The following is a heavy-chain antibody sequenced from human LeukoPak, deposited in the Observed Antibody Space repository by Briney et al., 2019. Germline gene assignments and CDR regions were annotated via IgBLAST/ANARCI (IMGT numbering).Heavy chain of an antibody. V-gene: IGHV1-46*04. CDR1: GFTFSSYS. CDR2: ITYSGGNT. Sequence: GGSLRLSCAASGFTFSSYSMHWVRQAPGQGLEWMGVITYSGGNTSYAETVKGRVTMTRDNSKSTVYLELSSLRAEDTAVYYCARASKVYRSARGYWGQGTLVTVSS. CDR3: ARASKVYRSARGY. J-gene: IGHJ4*02. D-gene: IGHD1-14*01.